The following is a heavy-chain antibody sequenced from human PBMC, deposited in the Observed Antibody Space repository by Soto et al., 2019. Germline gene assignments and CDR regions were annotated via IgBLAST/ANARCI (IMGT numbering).Heavy chain of an antibody. J-gene: IGHJ5*02. D-gene: IGHD3-9*01. CDR1: GYTFTSYD. CDR3: ARVSYYDMLTGYLGRNWFDH. V-gene: IGHV1-8*01. Sequence: QVQLVQSGAEVKKPGASVKVSCKASGYTFTSYDINWVRQATGQGLEWMGWMNPNSGNTGYAQKFQGRVTMTRNTSISTAYMELSSLRSEDTAVYYCARVSYYDMLTGYLGRNWFDHWGQGNLVTVSS. CDR2: MNPNSGNT.